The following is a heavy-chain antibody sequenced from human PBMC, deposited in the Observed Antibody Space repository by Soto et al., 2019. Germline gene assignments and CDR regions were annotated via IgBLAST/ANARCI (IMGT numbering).Heavy chain of an antibody. V-gene: IGHV4-31*03. CDR2: IYYSGST. Sequence: SETLSLTCTVSGGSISSGGYYWSWIRQHPGKGLEWIGYIYYSGSTYYNPSLKSRVTISVDTSKNQFSLKLSSVTAADTAVYYCARAFGYSGYDYGNNWFDPWGQGTLVTVSS. J-gene: IGHJ5*02. CDR1: GGSISSGGYY. D-gene: IGHD5-12*01. CDR3: ARAFGYSGYDYGNNWFDP.